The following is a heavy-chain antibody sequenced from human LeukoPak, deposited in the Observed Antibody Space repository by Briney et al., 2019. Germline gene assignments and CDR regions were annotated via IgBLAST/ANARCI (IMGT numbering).Heavy chain of an antibody. CDR3: ARDLGELLGIWAHDDAFDI. CDR1: GYTFTCYY. CDR2: INPNSGGT. D-gene: IGHD1-26*01. Sequence: ASVKVSCKASGYTFTCYYMHWVRQAPGQGLEWMGWINPNSGGTNYAQKFQGRVTMTRDTSISTAYMELSRLRSDDTAVYYCARDLGELLGIWAHDDAFDIWGQGTMVTVSS. V-gene: IGHV1-2*02. J-gene: IGHJ3*02.